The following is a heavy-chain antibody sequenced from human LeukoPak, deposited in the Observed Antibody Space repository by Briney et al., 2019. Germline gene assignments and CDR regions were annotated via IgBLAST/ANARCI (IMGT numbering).Heavy chain of an antibody. CDR3: ARGTTRNYGDFDY. V-gene: IGHV1-8*01. CDR1: GYTFSNYD. Sequence: EASVKVSCKASGYTFSNYDINWVRQVTGQGLEWMGWMNPDSGNTGYAQRFQGRVTLTRNPSISTAYMGVSSLRSEDTAVYFCARGTTRNYGDFDYWGQGTLVTVSS. CDR2: MNPDSGNT. D-gene: IGHD3-10*01. J-gene: IGHJ4*02.